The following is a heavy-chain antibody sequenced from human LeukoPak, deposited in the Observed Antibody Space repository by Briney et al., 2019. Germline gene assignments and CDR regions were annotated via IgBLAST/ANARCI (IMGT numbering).Heavy chain of an antibody. CDR3: ARGPEAVLRYFDWLPGGYYFDY. D-gene: IGHD3-9*01. Sequence: ASVKVSCKPSRYTFTSYDIKRVGQATGQRREWMGGMKPNSGKTGYAQKFQGRVTMTRNTSISTAYMELSSLRSEDTAVYYCARGPEAVLRYFDWLPGGYYFDYWGQGTLVTVSS. J-gene: IGHJ4*02. CDR1: RYTFTSYD. CDR2: MKPNSGKT. V-gene: IGHV1-8*01.